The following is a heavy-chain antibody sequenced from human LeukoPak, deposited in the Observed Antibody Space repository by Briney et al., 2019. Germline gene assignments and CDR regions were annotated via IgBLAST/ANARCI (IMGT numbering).Heavy chain of an antibody. D-gene: IGHD2-2*01. CDR2: INPNSGGT. CDR3: ARDGGYCSSTSCSPLFDY. CDR1: GYTFTGYY. V-gene: IGHV1-2*02. Sequence: ASVKVSCKASGYTFTGYYMHWVRQAPGQGLEWMGWINPNSGGTNYAQKFQGRVTMTRDTSISTAYMELSRLRSDDTAVYYCARDGGYCSSTSCSPLFDYGAQGPLVPVP. J-gene: IGHJ4*02.